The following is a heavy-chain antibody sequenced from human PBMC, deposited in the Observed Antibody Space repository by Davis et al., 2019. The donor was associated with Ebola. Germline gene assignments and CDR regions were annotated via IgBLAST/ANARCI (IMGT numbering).Heavy chain of an antibody. CDR3: ARGRGGITAAGTPSYNWFDP. V-gene: IGHV1-3*01. D-gene: IGHD6-13*01. J-gene: IGHJ5*02. CDR1: GYTFISYA. Sequence: ASVKVSCTASGYTFISYAIHWVRQAPGQRLEWMGWINAGNGNTKYSQNFQGRVTINRDTSASTAYMELSSLRSEDTAVYYCARGRGGITAAGTPSYNWFDPWGQGTLVTVSS. CDR2: INAGNGNT.